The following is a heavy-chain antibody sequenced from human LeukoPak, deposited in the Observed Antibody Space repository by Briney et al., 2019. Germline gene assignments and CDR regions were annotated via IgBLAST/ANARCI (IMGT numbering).Heavy chain of an antibody. D-gene: IGHD6-19*01. CDR1: GFTFSIYA. CDR3: AKGIAVAGIVDY. CDR2: ISGSGGST. J-gene: IGHJ4*02. Sequence: GGSLRLSCAASGFTFSIYAMSWVRQAPGKGLEWVSAISGSGGSTYYADSVKGRFTISRDNSKNTLYLQMNSLRAEDTAVYYCAKGIAVAGIVDYWGQGTLVTVSS. V-gene: IGHV3-23*01.